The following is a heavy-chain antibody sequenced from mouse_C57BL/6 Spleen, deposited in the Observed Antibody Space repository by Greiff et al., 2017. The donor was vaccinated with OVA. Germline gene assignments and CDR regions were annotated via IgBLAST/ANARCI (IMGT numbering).Heavy chain of an antibody. CDR2: INPSTGGT. CDR3: ARGNYDY. V-gene: IGHV1-42*01. D-gene: IGHD2-1*01. J-gene: IGHJ2*01. CDR1: GYSFTGYY. Sequence: EVQLQQSGPELVKPGASVKISCKASGYSFTGYYMNWVKQSPEKSLEWIGEINPSTGGTTYNQKFKAKATLTVDKSSSTAYMQLKSLTSEDSAVYYCARGNYDYWGQGTTLTVSS.